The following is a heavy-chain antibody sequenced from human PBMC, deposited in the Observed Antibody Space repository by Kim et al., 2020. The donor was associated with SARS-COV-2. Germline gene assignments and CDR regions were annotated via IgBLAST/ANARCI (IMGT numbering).Heavy chain of an antibody. J-gene: IGHJ6*02. Sequence: GGSLRLSCAASGFAFDTHSMNWVRQAPGKGLEWVSSIGGSSNYIYYADSVKGRFTISRDNAENSLYLQMNSLRAEDTAVYFCARGGYCSSTSCYFYYYALDVWGQETTVTVSS. CDR1: GFAFDTHS. V-gene: IGHV3-21*01. D-gene: IGHD2-2*01. CDR3: ARGGYCSSTSCYFYYYALDV. CDR2: IGGSSNYI.